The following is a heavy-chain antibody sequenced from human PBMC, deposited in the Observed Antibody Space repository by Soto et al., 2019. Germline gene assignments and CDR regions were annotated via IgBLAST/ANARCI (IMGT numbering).Heavy chain of an antibody. Sequence: ASVKVSCKASGYTFTNHAIHWVRHAPGQGLEWMGWINAGKGDTKYPQRFQGRVTITRDTSASTAYMELSSLRSEDTAVYYCARNILGGTTDYWGPGTLVTVSS. CDR2: INAGKGDT. CDR1: GYTFTNHA. CDR3: ARNILGGTTDY. D-gene: IGHD1-7*01. V-gene: IGHV1-3*01. J-gene: IGHJ4*02.